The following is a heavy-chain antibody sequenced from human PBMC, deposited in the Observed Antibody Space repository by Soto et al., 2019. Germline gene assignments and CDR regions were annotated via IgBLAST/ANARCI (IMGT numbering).Heavy chain of an antibody. Sequence: AGGSLRLSCAASGFTFSSYAMSWVRQAPGKGLEWISYISPRSTFRDYADSLKGRFTISRDSVKNSVYLQMNNLTADDTGVYYCARGGGGGLFDPWGQGSLVTVSS. CDR1: GFTFSSYA. V-gene: IGHV3-21*05. D-gene: IGHD2-21*01. CDR3: ARGGGGGLFDP. CDR2: ISPRSTFR. J-gene: IGHJ5*02.